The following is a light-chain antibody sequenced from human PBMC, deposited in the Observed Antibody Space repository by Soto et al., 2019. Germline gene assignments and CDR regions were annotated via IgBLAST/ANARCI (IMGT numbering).Light chain of an antibody. V-gene: IGKV3-11*01. CDR1: QSVSSY. J-gene: IGKJ4*01. CDR2: DTS. CDR3: QQRSAWPLT. Sequence: EIVLTQSPATLSLSPGEIATLSCRASQSVSSYLAWYQQKPGQAPRLLIYDTSNRAGGVTARFSGSGSATDLTLTIISLEPEGLAVYYCQQRSAWPLTFGGGTKVEIK.